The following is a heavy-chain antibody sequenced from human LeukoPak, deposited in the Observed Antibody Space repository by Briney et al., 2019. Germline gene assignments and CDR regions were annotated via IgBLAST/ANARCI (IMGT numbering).Heavy chain of an antibody. CDR2: ISRNGGST. CDR3: ARRGSYYGDSMDY. V-gene: IGHV3-64*01. J-gene: IGHJ4*02. D-gene: IGHD1-26*01. CDR1: GFTFSRYA. Sequence: GGSLRLSCAASGFTFSRYAMHWVRQAPGKGLEYVSAISRNGGSTYYANSVKGRFTISRDNSKNTLYLQMGSLRAEDMAVYYCARRGSYYGDSMDYWGQGTLVTVSS.